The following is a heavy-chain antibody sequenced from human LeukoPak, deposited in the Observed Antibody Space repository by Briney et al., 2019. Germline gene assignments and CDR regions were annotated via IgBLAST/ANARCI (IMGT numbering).Heavy chain of an antibody. D-gene: IGHD3-10*01. CDR1: GFTFSSYS. CDR3: ARAYYYGSGSYFFDY. J-gene: IGHJ4*02. Sequence: PGGSLRLSCAASGFTFSSYSMNWVRQAPGKGLEWIGEINHSGSTNYNPSLKSRVTISVDTSKNQFSLKLSSVTAADTAVYYCARAYYYGSGSYFFDYWGQGTLVTVSS. CDR2: INHSGST. V-gene: IGHV4-34*01.